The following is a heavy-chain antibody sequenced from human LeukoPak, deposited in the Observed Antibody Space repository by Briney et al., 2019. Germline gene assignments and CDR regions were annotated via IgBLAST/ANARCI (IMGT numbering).Heavy chain of an antibody. Sequence: SQTLSLTCAISGDSVSSNSAAWNWIRQSPSRGLEWLGRTYYRSKWYNDYAVSVKSRITIKPDTSKNQFSLQLNSVTPEDTAVYYCARGERTGYSSSWYGFDYWGQGTLVTVSS. CDR3: ARGERTGYSSSWYGFDY. CDR2: TYYRSKWYN. J-gene: IGHJ4*02. CDR1: GDSVSSNSAA. D-gene: IGHD6-13*01. V-gene: IGHV6-1*01.